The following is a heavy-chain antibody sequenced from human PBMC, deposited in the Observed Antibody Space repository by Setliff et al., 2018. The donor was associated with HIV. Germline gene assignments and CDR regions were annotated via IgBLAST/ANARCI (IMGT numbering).Heavy chain of an antibody. Sequence: SETLSLTCTVSGDSVSSASYYWSWIRPPAGEGLEYIGRVHSTGTTIYNPSLQSRVTISIDTSKNQFSLRLHAVTAADTAVYYCARDPPGYGDSNDYWGQGTLVTVSS. CDR2: VHSTGTT. D-gene: IGHD4-17*01. V-gene: IGHV4-61*10. CDR1: GDSVSSASYY. J-gene: IGHJ4*02. CDR3: ARDPPGYGDSNDY.